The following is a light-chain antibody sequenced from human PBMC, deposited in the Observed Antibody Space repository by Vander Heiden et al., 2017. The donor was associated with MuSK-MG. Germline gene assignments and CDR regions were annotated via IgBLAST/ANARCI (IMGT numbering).Light chain of an antibody. Sequence: EIVLMQSPATLSVSPGERATLSCRASQSSSTHLTWYQQKPGQPPRLLIYGISTRATGIPARFSGSGSGTEFTLTISSLQSEDFAGYYCQLGVSFGGGTKVEIK. V-gene: IGKV3D-15*02. CDR2: GIS. J-gene: IGKJ4*01. CDR3: QLGVS. CDR1: QSSSTH.